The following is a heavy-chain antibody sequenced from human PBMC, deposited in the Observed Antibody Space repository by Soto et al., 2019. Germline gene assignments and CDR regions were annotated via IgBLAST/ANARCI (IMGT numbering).Heavy chain of an antibody. CDR3: AGYRFTGTGSKFDY. J-gene: IGHJ4*02. D-gene: IGHD3-16*02. Sequence: QVHLQQSGPGLVKPSQTLSLYCAVSGASITSDAYHWSWIRQHPGQVLEWVGFISSRGRTYYNPSLKGRLTISADTSKSKYSLHLTSVTAADMAIYCCAGYRFTGTGSKFDYLAQGNLVTVSA. CDR2: ISSRGRT. CDR1: GASITSDAYH. V-gene: IGHV4-31*11.